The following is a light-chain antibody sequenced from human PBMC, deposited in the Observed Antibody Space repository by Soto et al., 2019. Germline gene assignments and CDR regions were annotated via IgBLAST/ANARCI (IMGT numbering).Light chain of an antibody. CDR1: QSVGGH. CDR3: QQRHSWPLT. J-gene: IGKJ4*01. CDR2: DTS. Sequence: EIVLPQSPDSLSLSPGDRATLSCRASQSVGGHLAWYQQRPGQAPRLLIFDTSVTATGIPARFSGSRSGTDLTLTITSLDPEDSAVYYGQQRHSWPLTFGGGTRLEIK. V-gene: IGKV3-11*01.